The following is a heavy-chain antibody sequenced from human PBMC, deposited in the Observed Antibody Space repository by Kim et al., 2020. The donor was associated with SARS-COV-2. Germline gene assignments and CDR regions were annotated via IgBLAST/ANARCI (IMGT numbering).Heavy chain of an antibody. V-gene: IGHV1-46*01. CDR3: ARTYGYSGYDWSYSYGYSDNFDY. D-gene: IGHD5-12*01. CDR2: INPSGGST. Sequence: ASVKVSCKASGYTFTSYYMHWVRQAPGQGLEWMGIINPSGGSTSYAQKFQGRVTRTRDTSTSTVYMELSSLRSEDTAVYYCARTYGYSGYDWSYSYGYSDNFDYWGQGTLVTVSS. CDR1: GYTFTSYY. J-gene: IGHJ4*02.